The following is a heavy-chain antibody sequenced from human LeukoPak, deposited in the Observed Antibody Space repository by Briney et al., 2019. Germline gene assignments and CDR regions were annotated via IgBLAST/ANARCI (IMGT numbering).Heavy chain of an antibody. D-gene: IGHD3-22*01. CDR3: ARHPTITMIDF. CDR2: IYYGGST. CDR1: GGSISTGHYY. V-gene: IGHV4-39*01. J-gene: IGHJ2*01. Sequence: PSETPSLTCTVSGGSISTGHYYWGWIRQPPGKGLEWIGSIYYGGSTYYNPSLKSRVTISVDTSKNQFSLKLSSVTAADTAVYYCARHPTITMIDFWGRSTLDTVSS.